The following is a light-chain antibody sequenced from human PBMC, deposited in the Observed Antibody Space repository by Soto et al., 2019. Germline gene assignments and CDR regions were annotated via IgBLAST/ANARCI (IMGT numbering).Light chain of an antibody. CDR2: RAS. Sequence: ETVMTQSPATLSVSPGERATLSCRASQRVSTNLAWYQQKPGQSPRLLIFRASTRATDIPARFSGSGSGTEFTLTISRLQSEDFAVYYCHQYNNWPPAFGGGTKVEIK. CDR1: QRVSTN. V-gene: IGKV3-15*01. J-gene: IGKJ4*01. CDR3: HQYNNWPPA.